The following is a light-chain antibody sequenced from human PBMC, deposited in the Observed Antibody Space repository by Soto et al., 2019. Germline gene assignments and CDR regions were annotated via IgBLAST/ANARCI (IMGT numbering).Light chain of an antibody. Sequence: DIQMTQSPSSLSASVGDRVTITYRASQGIGNDLGWYQQKPGKAPKRLIYGASNLQSGVPSRFSGSEFGTEFTLTISSLQPEDSATYYCQQYYNYPLTFGGGTKVEVK. CDR1: QGIGND. CDR3: QQYYNYPLT. J-gene: IGKJ4*01. V-gene: IGKV1-17*01. CDR2: GAS.